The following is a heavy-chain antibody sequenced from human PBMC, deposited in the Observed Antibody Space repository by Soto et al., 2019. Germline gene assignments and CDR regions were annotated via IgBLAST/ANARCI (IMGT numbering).Heavy chain of an antibody. V-gene: IGHV3-9*01. D-gene: IGHD6-13*01. CDR3: AKDDSWERGNFDY. CDR2: ISWNSGSI. J-gene: IGHJ4*02. Sequence: EVQLVESGGGLVQPGRSLRLSCAASGFTFDDYAMHWVRQAPGKGLEWVSGISWNSGSIGYADSVKGRFTISRDNAKNSLYLQMNSLRAEDTALYYCAKDDSWERGNFDYWGQGTLVTVSS. CDR1: GFTFDDYA.